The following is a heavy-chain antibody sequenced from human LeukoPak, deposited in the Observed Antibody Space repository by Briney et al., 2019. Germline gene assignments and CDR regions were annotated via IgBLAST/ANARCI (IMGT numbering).Heavy chain of an antibody. J-gene: IGHJ5*02. CDR3: ATLITATAKNWFDP. CDR2: VDPEDGET. CDR1: GYTFTDYY. V-gene: IGHV1-69-2*01. D-gene: IGHD1-20*01. Sequence: ASVKVSCKASGYTFTDYYMHWVQQAPGKGLEWMGRVDPEDGETIYAEKFQGRVTITADTSTDTAYMELSSLRSEDTAVYYCATLITATAKNWFDPWGQGTLVTVSS.